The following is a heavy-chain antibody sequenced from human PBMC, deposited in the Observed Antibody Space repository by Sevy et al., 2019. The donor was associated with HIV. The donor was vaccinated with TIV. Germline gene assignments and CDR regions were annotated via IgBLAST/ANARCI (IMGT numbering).Heavy chain of an antibody. Sequence: GGSLRLSCAASGFTFSSYSMNWVRQAPGKGLEWVSYISSSSSTIYYADSVKGRFTISRDSAKNSLYLQMNSLRDEDTTVYYCARDSAKYYDFWSGYPVHWGQGTLVTVSS. V-gene: IGHV3-48*02. CDR1: GFTFSSYS. CDR2: ISSSSSTI. D-gene: IGHD3-3*01. J-gene: IGHJ4*02. CDR3: ARDSAKYYDFWSGYPVH.